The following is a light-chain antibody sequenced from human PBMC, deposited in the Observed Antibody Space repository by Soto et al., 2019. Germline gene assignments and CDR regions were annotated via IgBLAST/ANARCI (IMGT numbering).Light chain of an antibody. Sequence: DIVMTQSPDALAVSLGESATINCKSSQSVLSSSNNKNYLAWYQQKPGQPPKLLIYWASTRESGVPDRFSGSGSGTDFTLNISSLQAEDVAVYACQQYYSTPTFGQGTKVEIK. CDR1: QSVLSSSNNKNY. J-gene: IGKJ1*01. V-gene: IGKV4-1*01. CDR3: QQYYSTPT. CDR2: WAS.